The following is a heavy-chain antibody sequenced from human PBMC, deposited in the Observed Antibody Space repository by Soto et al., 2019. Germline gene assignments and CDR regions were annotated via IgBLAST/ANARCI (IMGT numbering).Heavy chain of an antibody. CDR2: IIPILGIA. Sequence: SVKVSWKASGGTFSSYTISWVRQAPGQGLEWMGRIIPILGIANYAQKFQGRVTITADKSTSTAYMELSSLRSEDTAVYYCAREVLADYYDSRGYVAYWGQGTLVTVSS. J-gene: IGHJ4*02. V-gene: IGHV1-69*04. D-gene: IGHD3-22*01. CDR1: GGTFSSYT. CDR3: AREVLADYYDSRGYVAY.